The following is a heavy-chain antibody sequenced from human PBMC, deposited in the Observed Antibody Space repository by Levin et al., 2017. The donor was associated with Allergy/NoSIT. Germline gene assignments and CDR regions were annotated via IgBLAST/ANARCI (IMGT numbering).Heavy chain of an antibody. CDR1: GFTFGSHW. CDR3: VKDYNWGFDY. D-gene: IGHD7-27*01. J-gene: IGHJ4*02. Sequence: GGSLRLSCAASGFTFGSHWMNWARQTPGMGLEWVASIAGVGTDEFYVDSVKGRFTVSRDNVKKSLHLQMNSLRAEDTAIYYCVKDYNWGFDYWGQGVLVTVSS. CDR2: IAGVGTDE. V-gene: IGHV3-7*01.